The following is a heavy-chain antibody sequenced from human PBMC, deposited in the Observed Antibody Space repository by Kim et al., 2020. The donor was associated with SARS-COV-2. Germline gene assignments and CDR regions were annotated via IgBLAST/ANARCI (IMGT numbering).Heavy chain of an antibody. J-gene: IGHJ3*02. CDR2: INPNSGGT. CDR3: ARLPVVVAATPNAFDI. Sequence: ASVKVSCKASGYTFTGYYMHWLRQAPGQGLEWMGRINPNSGGTNYVQKFQGRVTMTRDTSISTAYMELSRLRSDDTAVYYCARLPVVVAATPNAFDIWGQGTMVTVSS. CDR1: GYTFTGYY. D-gene: IGHD2-15*01. V-gene: IGHV1-2*06.